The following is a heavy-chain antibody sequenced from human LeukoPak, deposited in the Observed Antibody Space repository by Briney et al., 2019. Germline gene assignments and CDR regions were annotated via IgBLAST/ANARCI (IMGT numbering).Heavy chain of an antibody. V-gene: IGHV3-30*18. D-gene: IGHD6-13*01. Sequence: GGSLRLSCAASGFTFTTYGLHWVRQAPGKGLEWVAAIASNGGSEYYADSVKGRFTISRDKSKNTLFLQMNSLRPDDTAVYYCAKRGHYSINWYHYFDYWGQGTLVTVSS. J-gene: IGHJ4*02. CDR1: GFTFTTYG. CDR3: AKRGHYSINWYHYFDY. CDR2: IASNGGSE.